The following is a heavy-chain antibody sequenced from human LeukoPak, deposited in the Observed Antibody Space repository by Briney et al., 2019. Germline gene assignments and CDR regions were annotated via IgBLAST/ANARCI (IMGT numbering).Heavy chain of an antibody. V-gene: IGHV1-2*02. CDR2: INPNSGGT. CDR1: GYTFTGYY. Sequence: ASVKVSCEASGYTFTGYYMHWVRQAPGQGLEWMGWINPNSGGTNYAQKFQGRVTMTRDTSISTAYMELSRLRSDDTAVYYCAREGYCSSTSCYIYFQHWGQGTLVTVSS. D-gene: IGHD2-2*02. CDR3: AREGYCSSTSCYIYFQH. J-gene: IGHJ1*01.